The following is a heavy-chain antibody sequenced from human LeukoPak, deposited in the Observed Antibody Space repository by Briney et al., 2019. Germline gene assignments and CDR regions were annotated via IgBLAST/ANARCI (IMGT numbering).Heavy chain of an antibody. V-gene: IGHV4-4*09. CDR2: IYTSGST. CDR3: AGTVTLYYYYYMDV. CDR1: GGSISSYY. Sequence: PLETLSLTCTVSGGSISSYYWSWIRQPPGKGLEWIGYIYTSGSTNYNPSLKSRVTISVDTSKNQFSLKLSSVTAADTAVYYCAGTVTLYYYYYMDVWGKGTTVTVSS. D-gene: IGHD4-17*01. J-gene: IGHJ6*03.